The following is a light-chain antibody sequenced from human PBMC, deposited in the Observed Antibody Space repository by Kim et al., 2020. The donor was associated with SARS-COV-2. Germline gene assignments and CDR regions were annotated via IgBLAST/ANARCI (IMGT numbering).Light chain of an antibody. CDR2: GTS. Sequence: EIVLTQSPDTLSLSPGERATLSCRASQSVSSGYLAWHQQRPGQPPTLLIYGTSNRATGIPDRFSGSGSGTDFTLTISRLEPEDFAVYYCQQYGSSPITFGQGTRLEIK. CDR1: QSVSSGY. J-gene: IGKJ5*01. V-gene: IGKV3-20*01. CDR3: QQYGSSPIT.